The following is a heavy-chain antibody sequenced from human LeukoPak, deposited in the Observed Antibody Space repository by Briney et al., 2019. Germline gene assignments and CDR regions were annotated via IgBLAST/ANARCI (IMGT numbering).Heavy chain of an antibody. D-gene: IGHD6-19*01. CDR1: GSSLSSSGVG. Sequence: SGPTLVKPTQTLTLTCTFSGSSLSSSGVGVAWIRQPPGKALEWLALIYWDDDKRYSSSLKSRLTITQDTPKNQVVLTMTNMDPVDTATYYCARTPAEKWLVALDYWGQGTLVTVSS. CDR2: IYWDDDK. J-gene: IGHJ4*02. V-gene: IGHV2-5*02. CDR3: ARTPAEKWLVALDY.